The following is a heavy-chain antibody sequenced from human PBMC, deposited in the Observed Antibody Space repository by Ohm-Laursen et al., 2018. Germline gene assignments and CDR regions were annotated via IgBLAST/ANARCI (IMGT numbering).Heavy chain of an antibody. V-gene: IGHV3-30*03. CDR2: ISYDGSNK. Sequence: SLRLSCTASGFTFSSYGMHWVRQAPGKGLEWVAVISYDGSNKYYADSVKGRFTISRDNSKNTLYLQMNSLRAEDTAVYYCARDVMASPYYFQYWGQGTLVTVSS. J-gene: IGHJ4*02. D-gene: IGHD5-24*01. CDR3: ARDVMASPYYFQY. CDR1: GFTFSSYG.